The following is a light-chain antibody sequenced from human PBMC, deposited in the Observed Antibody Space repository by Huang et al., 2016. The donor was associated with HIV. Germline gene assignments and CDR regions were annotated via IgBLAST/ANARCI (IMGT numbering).Light chain of an antibody. CDR3: QQYNNWPPIT. Sequence: DIQMTQSPSSLSASVGDRVSITCRASQSISDFLNWYQQKPGKAPNLLIYAASTLQSGVPSRFSGSGSGTDFTLTITSLQPEDFAVYYCQQYNNWPPITFGPGTRVDFK. V-gene: IGKV1-39*01. J-gene: IGKJ3*01. CDR2: AAS. CDR1: QSISDF.